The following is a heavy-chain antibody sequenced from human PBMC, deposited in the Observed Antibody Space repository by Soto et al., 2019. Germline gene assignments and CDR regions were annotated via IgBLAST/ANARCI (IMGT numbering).Heavy chain of an antibody. D-gene: IGHD3-3*01. CDR1: GASMNNHY. CDR3: AIGNPVFDQ. Sequence: QVQLQESGPGLVKPSETLSLTCTVSGASMNNHYWSWVRQSPGKGLELMGFIHYTGSTWDNPSLQSRLSFSVETSKNQLALELRSVTAPDTAVYYCAIGNPVFDQWGQGTLVTVSS. J-gene: IGHJ4*02. CDR2: IHYTGST. V-gene: IGHV4-59*11.